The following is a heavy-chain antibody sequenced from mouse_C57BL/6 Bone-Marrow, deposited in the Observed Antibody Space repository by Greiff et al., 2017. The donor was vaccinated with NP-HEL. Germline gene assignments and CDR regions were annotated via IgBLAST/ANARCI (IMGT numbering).Heavy chain of an antibody. V-gene: IGHV5-16*01. CDR2: INYDGSST. CDR1: GFTFSDYY. D-gene: IGHD1-1*01. CDR3: ARSYYYGPYYFDY. Sequence: EVKLVESEGGLVQPGSSMKLSCTASGFTFSDYYMAWVRQVPEKGLEWVANINYDGSSTYYLDSLKSRFIISRDNAKNILYLQMSSLKSEDTATYYCARSYYYGPYYFDYWGQGTTLTVSS. J-gene: IGHJ2*01.